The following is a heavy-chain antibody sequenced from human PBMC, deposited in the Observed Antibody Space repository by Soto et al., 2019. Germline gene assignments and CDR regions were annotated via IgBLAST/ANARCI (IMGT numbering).Heavy chain of an antibody. CDR1: GGSISSISYY. V-gene: IGHV4-39*01. D-gene: IGHD1-26*01. CDR2: IYYSGST. J-gene: IGHJ6*02. Sequence: SETLSLTCTVSGGSISSISYYCGWIRQPPGKGLEWIGSIYYSGSTYYNPSLKSRVTISVDTSKNQFSLKLSSVTAADTAVYYCARHREAGDYYYYGMDVWGQGTTVTVSS. CDR3: ARHREAGDYYYYGMDV.